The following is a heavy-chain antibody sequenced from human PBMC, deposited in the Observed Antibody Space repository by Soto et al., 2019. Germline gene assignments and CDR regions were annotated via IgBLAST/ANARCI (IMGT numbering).Heavy chain of an antibody. CDR1: GGSISSSYY. D-gene: IGHD3-22*01. CDR2: IYYSGTT. V-gene: IGHV4-39*01. CDR3: ARHLPHYYGSSGLRDGLDV. Sequence: SETLSLTCIVSGGSISSSYYCDWIRQPPGKGLEGIGSIYYSGTTYYSPSLKSRVTISVDTSKNQFSLKLSSVTAADTDVYYCARHLPHYYGSSGLRDGLDVWGKGTTVTVSS. J-gene: IGHJ6*04.